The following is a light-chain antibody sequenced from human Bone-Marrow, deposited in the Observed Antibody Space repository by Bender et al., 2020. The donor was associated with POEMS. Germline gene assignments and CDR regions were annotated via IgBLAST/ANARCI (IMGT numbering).Light chain of an antibody. CDR2: DNN. CDR1: GSNIGGYP. J-gene: IGLJ2*01. Sequence: QSVLTQPPSVSGTPGQRVTISCSGSGSNIGGYPVNWYQQLPGTAPKLLIYDNNKRPSGIPDRFSGSKSGTSATLGISGLQTGDEADYYCGTWDMSLSAGVFGGGTKVTVL. V-gene: IGLV1-51*01. CDR3: GTWDMSLSAGV.